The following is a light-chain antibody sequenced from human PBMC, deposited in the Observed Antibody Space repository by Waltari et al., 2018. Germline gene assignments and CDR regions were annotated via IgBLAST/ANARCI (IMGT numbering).Light chain of an antibody. Sequence: DIQMTQSPSSLSASVGDRVTITCQVSQHVSKYLNWNQQKPGKAPNLLIYDASNLQRGVPSKFSGSGSGTHFTFTISSLQPEDIATYYCQQYYNVPRTFGQGTRLEIK. V-gene: IGKV1-33*01. J-gene: IGKJ5*01. CDR2: DAS. CDR3: QQYYNVPRT. CDR1: QHVSKY.